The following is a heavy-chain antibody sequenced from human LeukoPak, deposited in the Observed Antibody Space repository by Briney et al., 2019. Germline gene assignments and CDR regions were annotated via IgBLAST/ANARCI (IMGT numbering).Heavy chain of an antibody. CDR2: IYYSGST. V-gene: IGHV4-59*01. Sequence: SETLSLTCTVSGGSISSYYSSWIRQPPGKGLEWIGYIYYSGSTNYNPSLKSRVTISVDTSKNQFSLKLSSVTAADTAAYYCARGRGLALRGFDPWGQGTLVTVSS. J-gene: IGHJ5*02. CDR3: ARGRGLALRGFDP. D-gene: IGHD3/OR15-3a*01. CDR1: GGSISSYY.